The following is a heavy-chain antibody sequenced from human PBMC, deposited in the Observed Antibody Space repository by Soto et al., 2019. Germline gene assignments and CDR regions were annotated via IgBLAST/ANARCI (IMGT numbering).Heavy chain of an antibody. J-gene: IGHJ4*02. Sequence: EVQLLESGGGLVQAGGSLRLSCAGSGFTFSTYAMSWVRQAPGKGLEWVSGISGSGGNKYYRDSVKGRFTISRDNSKNTLYLQMNSLRAEDTAVYYCALRKTGSFFDYWGQGTLVTVSS. V-gene: IGHV3-23*01. CDR3: ALRKTGSFFDY. CDR2: ISGSGGNK. CDR1: GFTFSTYA. D-gene: IGHD1-26*01.